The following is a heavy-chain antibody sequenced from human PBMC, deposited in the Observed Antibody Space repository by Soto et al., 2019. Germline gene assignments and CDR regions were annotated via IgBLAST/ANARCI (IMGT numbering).Heavy chain of an antibody. J-gene: IGHJ6*02. V-gene: IGHV5-10-1*01. Sequence: GESLKISCKGSGYSFTSYWISWVRQMPGKGLEWMGRIDPSDSYTNYSPSFQGHVTTSADKSISTAYLQWSSLKASDTAMYYCARWAITMVRGVEFYYYGMDVWGQGTTVTVSS. CDR2: IDPSDSYT. CDR1: GYSFTSYW. D-gene: IGHD3-10*01. CDR3: ARWAITMVRGVEFYYYGMDV.